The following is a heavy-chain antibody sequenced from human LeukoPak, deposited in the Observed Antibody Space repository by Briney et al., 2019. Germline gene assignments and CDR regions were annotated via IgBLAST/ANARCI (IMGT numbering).Heavy chain of an antibody. J-gene: IGHJ5*02. V-gene: IGHV4-39*01. Sequence: SETLSLTCTVSGRSISSSSYYWGWIRHPPGKGLEWIGSIYYSGSTYYNPSLKSRGTISVDTSKNQFSLKLSSVTAADTAVYYCARLLVYYDSSGYHNWFDPWGQGTLVTVSS. D-gene: IGHD3-22*01. CDR2: IYYSGST. CDR1: GRSISSSSYY. CDR3: ARLLVYYDSSGYHNWFDP.